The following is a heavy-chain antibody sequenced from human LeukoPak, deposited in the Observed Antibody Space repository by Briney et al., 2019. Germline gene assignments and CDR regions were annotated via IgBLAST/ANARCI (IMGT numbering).Heavy chain of an antibody. V-gene: IGHV3-21*01. D-gene: IGHD3-10*01. J-gene: IGHJ3*02. Sequence: GGSLRLSCAASGFTFSSYSMNWVRQAPGKGLEWVSSISSSSYIYYADSVKGRFTISRDNAKNSLYLQMNSLRAEDTAVYYCARLSSGNDAFDIWGQGTMVTVSS. CDR2: ISSSSYI. CDR3: ARLSSGNDAFDI. CDR1: GFTFSSYS.